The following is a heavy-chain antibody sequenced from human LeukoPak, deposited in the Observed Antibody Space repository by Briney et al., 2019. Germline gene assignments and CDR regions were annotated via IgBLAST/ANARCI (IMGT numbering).Heavy chain of an antibody. CDR3: SRGANSYVWGVNSP. V-gene: IGHV3-21*01. Sequence: PGGSLRLSCAASGFTFSSYSMNWDRQAPGKGLEWVSSISSSSSYIYYADSVKGRFTISRDNAKNSLYLQMNSLRAEDTAVYYLSRGANSYVWGVNSPWGQGTLVTVSS. CDR1: GFTFSSYS. CDR2: ISSSSSYI. J-gene: IGHJ4*03. D-gene: IGHD3-10*02.